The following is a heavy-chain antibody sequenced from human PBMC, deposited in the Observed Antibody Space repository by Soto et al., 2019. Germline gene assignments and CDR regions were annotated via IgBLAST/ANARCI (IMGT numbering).Heavy chain of an antibody. D-gene: IGHD3-10*02. CDR1: GASVSTGVYY. J-gene: IGHJ4*02. V-gene: IGHV4-31*02. CDR3: AGAVSDFDVRRYRTSYFDQ. Sequence: SETLSLTWTVSGASVSTGVYYWTWIRQHPGKGLEWIGYIDNSGSTYYNPSLTGRVDISVDTSKNEFSLNLQSLTAADTAFYYCAGAVSDFDVRRYRTSYFDQWGQGILVTVS. CDR2: IDNSGST.